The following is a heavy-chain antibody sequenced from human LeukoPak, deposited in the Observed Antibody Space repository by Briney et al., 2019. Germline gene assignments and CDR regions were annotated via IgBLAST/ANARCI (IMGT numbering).Heavy chain of an antibody. CDR2: IKQDGSEK. V-gene: IGHV3-7*01. CDR1: KFTFSSYW. Sequence: PGGSLRLSCAASKFTFSSYWMSWVRQAPGKGLEWVANIKQDGSEKNYVASVKGRFTISRDNAKNSLFLQTNSLRAEDTAVYYCVRDPSLGVVGGDYWGQGTLVTVSS. CDR3: VRDPSLGVVGGDY. J-gene: IGHJ4*02. D-gene: IGHD3-16*01.